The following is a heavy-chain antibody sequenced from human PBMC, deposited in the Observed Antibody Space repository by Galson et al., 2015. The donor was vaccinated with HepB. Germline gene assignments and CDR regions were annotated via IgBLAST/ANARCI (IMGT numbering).Heavy chain of an antibody. D-gene: IGHD5-24*01. V-gene: IGHV1-2*02. Sequence: SVKVSCKASGYTFTGNYIHWVRQAPGQGLEWMGWVNPRSGATNYAQKFQGRVTMTRDTSINTAYMELSSLRSGDTAVYYCVRLQDDSEGFYLYFDLWGRGTLVTVSS. CDR3: VRLQDDSEGFYLYFDL. CDR2: VNPRSGAT. CDR1: GYTFTGNY. J-gene: IGHJ2*01.